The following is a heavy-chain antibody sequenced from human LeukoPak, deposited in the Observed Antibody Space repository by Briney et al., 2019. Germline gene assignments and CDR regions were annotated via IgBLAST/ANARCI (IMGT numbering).Heavy chain of an antibody. V-gene: IGHV4-61*02. CDR2: IYTSGST. CDR3: ARFSGFWSGSSAFDI. CDR1: GGSISSGSYY. J-gene: IGHJ3*02. Sequence: SQTQSLTCTVSGGSISSGSYYWSWIRQPAGKGLEWIGRIYTSGSTNYNPSLKSRVTISVDTSKNQFSLKLSSVTAADTAVYYCARFSGFWSGSSAFDIWGQGTMVTVSS. D-gene: IGHD3-3*01.